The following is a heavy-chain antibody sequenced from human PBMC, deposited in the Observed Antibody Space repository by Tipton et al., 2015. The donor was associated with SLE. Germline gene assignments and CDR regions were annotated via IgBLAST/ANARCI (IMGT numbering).Heavy chain of an antibody. J-gene: IGHJ4*02. CDR3: ARWAGPTVNFDY. CDR2: IYYSGST. CDR1: GGSISSYY. V-gene: IGHV4-59*01. Sequence: LRLSCTVSGGSISSYYWSWIRQPPGKGPEWIGYIYYSGSTNYNPSLKSRVTISVDTSKNQFSLKLSSVTAADAAVYYCARWAGPTVNFDYWGQGTLVTVSS. D-gene: IGHD4-11*01.